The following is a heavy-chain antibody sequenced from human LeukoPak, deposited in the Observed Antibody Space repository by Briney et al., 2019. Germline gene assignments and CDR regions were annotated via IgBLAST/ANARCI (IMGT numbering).Heavy chain of an antibody. CDR3: ANDSAAASPPFDY. J-gene: IGHJ4*02. D-gene: IGHD6-13*01. CDR1: GVTFGGYA. V-gene: IGHV3-23*01. Sequence: GGSLGLSCGASGVTFGGYAMSWVRQAPGKGLEWVSAISGSGGSTYYADSVKGRFTISRDNSKNTLYLQMNSLRAEDTAVYYCANDSAAASPPFDYWGQGTLVTVSS. CDR2: ISGSGGST.